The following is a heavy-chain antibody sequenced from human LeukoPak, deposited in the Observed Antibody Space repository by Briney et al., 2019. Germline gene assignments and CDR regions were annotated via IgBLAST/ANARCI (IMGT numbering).Heavy chain of an antibody. D-gene: IGHD3-10*01. V-gene: IGHV3-30*03. CDR3: ARGIALWSVGYFDL. Sequence: GGSLRLSCAASGFTFSSYGMHWVRQAPGKGLEWVAVISYDGSNKYYADSVKGRFTISRDNARNSLYLQMNSLRAEDTAVYYCARGIALWSVGYFDLWGRGTLVTVSS. CDR1: GFTFSSYG. J-gene: IGHJ2*01. CDR2: ISYDGSNK.